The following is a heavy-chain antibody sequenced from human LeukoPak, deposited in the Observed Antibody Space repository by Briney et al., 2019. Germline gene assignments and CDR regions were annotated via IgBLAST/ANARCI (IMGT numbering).Heavy chain of an antibody. D-gene: IGHD6-13*01. CDR1: GFRFSDFT. CDR2: ISYDGSNK. J-gene: IGHJ4*02. Sequence: PGGSLRLSCAASGFRFSDFTMTWVRQAPGKGLEWVAVISYDGSNKYYADSVKGRFTISRDNSKNTLYLQMNSLRAEDTAVYYCARDALPGYSSSWFDYWGQGTPVTVSS. V-gene: IGHV3-30-3*01. CDR3: ARDALPGYSSSWFDY.